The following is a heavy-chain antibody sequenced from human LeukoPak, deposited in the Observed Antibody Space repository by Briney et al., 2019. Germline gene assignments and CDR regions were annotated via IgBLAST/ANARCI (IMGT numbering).Heavy chain of an antibody. Sequence: PGRSLRLSCAASGFTFSSYAMHWVRQAPGKGLEWVAVISYDGSNKYYADSVKGRFTISRDNSKNTLYLQMNSLRTEDTAVYYCASPYYYDGSSYYHFFDHWGQGTLVTVSS. CDR2: ISYDGSNK. J-gene: IGHJ4*02. D-gene: IGHD3-22*01. CDR3: ASPYYYDGSSYYHFFDH. CDR1: GFTFSSYA. V-gene: IGHV3-30*04.